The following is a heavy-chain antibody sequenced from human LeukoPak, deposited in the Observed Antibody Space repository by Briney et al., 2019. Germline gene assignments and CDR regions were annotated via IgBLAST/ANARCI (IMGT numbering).Heavy chain of an antibody. CDR2: IWYDGSNK. CDR3: ARSTVPDGTDAFDI. V-gene: IGHV3-33*01. J-gene: IGHJ3*02. Sequence: PGRSLRPSCAASGFTFSSYGMHWVRQAPGKGLEWVAVIWYDGSNKYYADSVKGRFTISRDNSKNTLYLQMNSLRAEDTAVYYCARSTVPDGTDAFDIWGQGTVVTVSS. D-gene: IGHD4-17*01. CDR1: GFTFSSYG.